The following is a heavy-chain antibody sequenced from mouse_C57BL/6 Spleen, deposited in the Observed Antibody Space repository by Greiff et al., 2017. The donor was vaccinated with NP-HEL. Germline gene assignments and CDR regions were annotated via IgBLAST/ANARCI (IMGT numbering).Heavy chain of an antibody. CDR1: GYTFTDYY. CDR2: IYPGSGNT. CDR3: AREMRAMDY. Sequence: VQLQQSGAELVRPGASVKLSCKASGYTFTDYYINWVKQRPGQGLEWIARIYPGSGNTYYNEKFKGKATLTAEKSSSTAYMQLSSLTSEDSAVYFCAREMRAMDYWGQGTSVTVSS. J-gene: IGHJ4*01. V-gene: IGHV1-76*01.